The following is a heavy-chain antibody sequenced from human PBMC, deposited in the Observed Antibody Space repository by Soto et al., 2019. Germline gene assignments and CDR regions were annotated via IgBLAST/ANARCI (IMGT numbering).Heavy chain of an antibody. CDR3: ARDPESRRGPTYGSGY. V-gene: IGHV3-30*04. CDR2: ISYDGSIT. Sequence: QVQLVESGGGVVQPGRSLRLSCAASGLTFINYNMHWVRQAPGKGLEWVAVISYDGSITKYADSVKGRFTISRDNSKTTLFLQMNGLRAEDTAMYYCARDPESRRGPTYGSGYWGQGLLVIVSS. D-gene: IGHD3-10*01. CDR1: GLTFINYN. J-gene: IGHJ4*01.